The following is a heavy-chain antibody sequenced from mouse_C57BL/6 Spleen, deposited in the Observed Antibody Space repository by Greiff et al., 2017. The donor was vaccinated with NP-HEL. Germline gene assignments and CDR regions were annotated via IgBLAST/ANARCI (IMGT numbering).Heavy chain of an antibody. CDR3: ARWENLGSSYGFDY. Sequence: VMLVESGAELVRPGASVKLSCKASGYTFTDYYINWVKQRPGQGLEWIARIYPGSGNTYYNEKFKGKATLTAEKSSSTAYMQLSSLTSEDSAVYFCARWENLGSSYGFDYWGQGTTLTVSS. CDR1: GYTFTDYY. J-gene: IGHJ2*01. D-gene: IGHD1-1*01. CDR2: IYPGSGNT. V-gene: IGHV1-76*01.